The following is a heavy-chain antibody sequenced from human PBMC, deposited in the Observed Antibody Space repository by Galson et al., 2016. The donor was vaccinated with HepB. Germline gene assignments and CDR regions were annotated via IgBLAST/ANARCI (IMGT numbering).Heavy chain of an antibody. J-gene: IGHJ4*02. CDR3: ARGHGDYFPANYFNY. CDR1: GFTFSNYA. CDR2: IRGGGDAT. D-gene: IGHD4-17*01. Sequence: SLRLSCAASGFTFSNYATAWVRLPPGKGLEWVSTIRGGGDATYYADSVKGRFTISRDNSRSTLYLHLSSLRAGDTALYYCARGHGDYFPANYFNYWGQGPLVTASS. V-gene: IGHV3-23*01.